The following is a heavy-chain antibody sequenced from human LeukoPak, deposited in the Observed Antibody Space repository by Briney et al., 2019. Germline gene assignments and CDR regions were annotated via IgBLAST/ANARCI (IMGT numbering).Heavy chain of an antibody. Sequence: PSQTLSLTCAVSGGSISSGGYSWSWIRQPPGKGLEWIGYIYHSGSTYYNPSLKSRVTISVDRSKNQFSLKLSSVTAADTAVYYCARDQDYGGNYGWFDPWGQGTLVTVSS. D-gene: IGHD4-23*01. J-gene: IGHJ5*02. CDR2: IYHSGST. CDR3: ARDQDYGGNYGWFDP. CDR1: GGSISSGGYS. V-gene: IGHV4-30-2*01.